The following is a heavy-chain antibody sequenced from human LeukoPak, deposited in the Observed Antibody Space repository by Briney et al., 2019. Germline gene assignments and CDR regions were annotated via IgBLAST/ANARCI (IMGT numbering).Heavy chain of an antibody. J-gene: IGHJ6*03. D-gene: IGHD2-21*02. CDR1: GGSISSYY. Sequence: PSETLSLTCTVSGGSISSYYWSWIRQPPGKGLEWIGYIYYSGSTNYNPSLKSRVTISVDTSKSQFSLKLSSVTAADTAVYYCARLTXMEXDVTPTYYMDVWGKGTTVTVSS. CDR3: ARLTXMEXDVTPTYYMDV. CDR2: IYYSGST. V-gene: IGHV4-59*01.